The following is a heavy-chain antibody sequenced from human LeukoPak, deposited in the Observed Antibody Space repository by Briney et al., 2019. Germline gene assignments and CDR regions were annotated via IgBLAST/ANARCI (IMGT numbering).Heavy chain of an antibody. Sequence: GGSLRLSCAASGFTFNSYGMHWVRQAPGKGLEWVAFIRYDGSNKYYADSVKGRFTISRDSSKNTLYLQMNSLRAEDTAVYFCARDPTQSSPFDYWGQGTLVTVSS. D-gene: IGHD2-2*01. J-gene: IGHJ4*02. CDR1: GFTFNSYG. CDR3: ARDPTQSSPFDY. CDR2: IRYDGSNK. V-gene: IGHV3-30*02.